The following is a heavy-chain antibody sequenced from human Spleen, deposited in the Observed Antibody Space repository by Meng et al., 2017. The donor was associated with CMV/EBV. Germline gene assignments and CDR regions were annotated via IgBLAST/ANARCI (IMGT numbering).Heavy chain of an antibody. CDR1: GYSFTSYW. V-gene: IGHV5-51*01. D-gene: IGHD2-2*02. CDR3: ARHNPLGYCSSTSCYTAFDY. Sequence: GGSLRLSCKGSGYSFTSYWIGWVRQMPGKGLEWMGIIYPGDSDTRYSPSFQGQVTISADKSISTAYLQWSSLKASDTAMYYCARHNPLGYCSSTSCYTAFDYWGQGTLVTVSS. CDR2: IYPGDSDT. J-gene: IGHJ4*02.